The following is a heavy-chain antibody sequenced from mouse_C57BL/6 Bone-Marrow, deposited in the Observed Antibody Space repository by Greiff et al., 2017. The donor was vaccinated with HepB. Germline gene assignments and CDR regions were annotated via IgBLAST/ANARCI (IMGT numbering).Heavy chain of an antibody. Sequence: QVQLQQSGAELVRPGTSVKMSCKASGYTFTNYWIGWAKQRPGHGLEWIGDIYPGGGYTNYNEKFKGKATLTADKSSSTAYMQFSSLTSEDSAIYYCARKGTTWAMDYWGQGTSVTVSS. CDR3: ARKGTTWAMDY. J-gene: IGHJ4*01. CDR2: IYPGGGYT. CDR1: GYTFTNYW. V-gene: IGHV1-63*01. D-gene: IGHD1-1*01.